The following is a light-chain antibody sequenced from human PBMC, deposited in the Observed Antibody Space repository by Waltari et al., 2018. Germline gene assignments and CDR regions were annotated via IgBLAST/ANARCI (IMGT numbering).Light chain of an antibody. V-gene: IGLV3-19*01. CDR2: DKN. CDR3: SSRDNFNRHAVL. Sequence: SSDLPQDPVVSLALGQTVSIACTGARPGRYFARQHQQRPGHAPILVISDKNSRPSGIPGRFSGSSSGNTASLTIASTQAEDEADYYCSSRDNFNRHAVLFGGGTKLTVL. J-gene: IGLJ3*02. CDR1: RPGRYF.